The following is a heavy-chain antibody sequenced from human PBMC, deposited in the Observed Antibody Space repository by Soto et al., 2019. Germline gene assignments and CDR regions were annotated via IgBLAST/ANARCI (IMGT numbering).Heavy chain of an antibody. V-gene: IGHV4-30-4*01. CDR2: IYYSGYN. Sequence: QVQLQESGPGLVKPSQTLSLTCTVSGGSISSGDYKWSWIRQPPGKGLEWIGYIYYSGYNYNNPSLNSRVTMSVDTSKNLFSLKLSSVTAADTAVYDCARSDNYVPFEYWGQGTLVTVSS. CDR3: ARSDNYVPFEY. J-gene: IGHJ4*02. CDR1: GGSISSGDYK. D-gene: IGHD4-4*01.